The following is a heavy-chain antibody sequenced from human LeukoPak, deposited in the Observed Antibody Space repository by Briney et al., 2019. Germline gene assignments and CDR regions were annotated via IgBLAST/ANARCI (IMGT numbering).Heavy chain of an antibody. CDR1: GGTFSSYA. Sequence: SVKVSCKASGGTFSSYAISWVRQAPGQGLEWMGRIIPILGIANYAQKFQGRVTITADKSTSTAYMELNRLRSDDTAIYYCARDGGEKSFDSWGQGALVTVSS. D-gene: IGHD2-15*01. V-gene: IGHV1-69*04. CDR3: ARDGGEKSFDS. J-gene: IGHJ4*02. CDR2: IIPILGIA.